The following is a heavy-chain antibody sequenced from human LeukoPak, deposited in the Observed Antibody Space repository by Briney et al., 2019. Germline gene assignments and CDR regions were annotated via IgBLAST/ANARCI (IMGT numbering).Heavy chain of an antibody. D-gene: IGHD3-22*01. CDR2: ISSSSSYI. CDR3: ARLYYYDSSGYYWDAFDI. J-gene: IGHJ3*02. CDR1: GXTFSTYG. V-gene: IGHV3-21*01. Sequence: PGGSLRLSFAASGXTFSTYGMGWVRQAPGKGLEWVSSISSSSSYIYYADSVKGRFTISRDNAKNSLYLQMNSLRAEDTAVYYCARLYYYDSSGYYWDAFDIWGQGTMVTVSS.